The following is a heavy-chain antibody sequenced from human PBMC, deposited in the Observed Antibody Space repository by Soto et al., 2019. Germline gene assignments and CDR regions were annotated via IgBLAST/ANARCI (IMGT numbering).Heavy chain of an antibody. V-gene: IGHV3-21*01. CDR1: GFTFSSYG. D-gene: IGHD3-9*01. CDR2: ISSSSSYI. CDR3: ARDARQRVKSPANVLRYFGPDDY. J-gene: IGHJ4*02. Sequence: GGSLRLSCAASGFTFSSYGMHWVRQAPGKGPEWVSSISSSSSYIYYADSVKGRFTISRDNAKNSLYLQMNSLRAEDTAVYYCARDARQRVKSPANVLRYFGPDDYWGQGTLVTVSS.